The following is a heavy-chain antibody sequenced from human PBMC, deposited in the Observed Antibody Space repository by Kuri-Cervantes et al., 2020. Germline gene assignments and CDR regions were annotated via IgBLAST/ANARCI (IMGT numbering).Heavy chain of an antibody. Sequence: GESLKISCRTDGFTFSSHAMSWVRQAPGRGLEWVSSIKDDGGRTHYTDSVRGRFTISRDNSMNTLYLQMNSLRAEDTAVYYCARAIAVAGAFDIWGQGTMVTVSS. V-gene: IGHV3-23*01. CDR3: ARAIAVAGAFDI. D-gene: IGHD6-19*01. CDR1: GFTFSSHA. J-gene: IGHJ3*02. CDR2: IKDDGGRT.